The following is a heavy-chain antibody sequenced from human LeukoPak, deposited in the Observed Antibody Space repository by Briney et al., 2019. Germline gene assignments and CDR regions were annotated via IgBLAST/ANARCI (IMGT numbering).Heavy chain of an antibody. CDR1: GYTFTSYD. V-gene: IGHV1-18*01. CDR3: ARDHDGTGYYGMDV. D-gene: IGHD1-26*01. CDR2: ISAYNDNT. J-gene: IGHJ6*02. Sequence: PPASVTVSCKASGYTFTSYDISWVRQAPGQGLEWMGWISAYNDNTNYAQKLQGRVTMTTDTSTSTAYMELRSLRSGDTAVYYCARDHDGTGYYGMDVWGQGTTVTVSS.